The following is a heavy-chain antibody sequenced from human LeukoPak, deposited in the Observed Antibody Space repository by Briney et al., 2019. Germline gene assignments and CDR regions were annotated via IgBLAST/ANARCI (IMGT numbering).Heavy chain of an antibody. CDR3: AREPLTGYYGFDY. V-gene: IGHV3-53*01. J-gene: IGHJ4*02. CDR1: GFTVSSHF. CDR2: IYSGGLT. D-gene: IGHD3-9*01. Sequence: GGSLRLSCAASGFTVSSHFMSWVRQARGKGLEWVSVIYSGGLTYYADSVKGRFTISRDTSRNTLYLQMNSLRAEDTAVYYCAREPLTGYYGFDYWGQGTLVTVSS.